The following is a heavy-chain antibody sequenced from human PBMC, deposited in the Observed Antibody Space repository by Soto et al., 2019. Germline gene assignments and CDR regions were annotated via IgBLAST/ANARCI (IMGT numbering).Heavy chain of an antibody. CDR1: GGAIDSSSYY. J-gene: IGHJ1*01. V-gene: IGHV4-39*01. CDR3: ARLNDYVEFFQH. CDR2: IFHTGST. D-gene: IGHD4-17*01. Sequence: QLQLQESGPGLVKPSETLSLTCNVSGGAIDSSSYYWGWIRQPPGKGLEWIGSIFHTGSTYYNPSLKSRLTISVDTSKNKCSLRLSSVTAADTAVYFCARLNDYVEFFQHWGQGTLVTVSS.